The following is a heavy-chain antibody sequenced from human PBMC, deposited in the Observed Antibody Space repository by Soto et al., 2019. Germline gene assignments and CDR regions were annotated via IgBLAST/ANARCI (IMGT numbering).Heavy chain of an antibody. CDR2: INPNSGGT. D-gene: IGHD6-13*01. J-gene: IGHJ6*02. CDR1: GYTFTGYY. CDR3: ARDPPGSIAAAGTRYYFYGMDV. V-gene: IGHV1-2*02. Sequence: ASVKVSCKASGYTFTGYYMHWVRQAPGQGLEWMGWINPNSGGTNYAQKFQGRVTMTRDTSISTAYMELSRLRSDDTAVYYCARDPPGSIAAAGTRYYFYGMDVWGQGTTVTVSS.